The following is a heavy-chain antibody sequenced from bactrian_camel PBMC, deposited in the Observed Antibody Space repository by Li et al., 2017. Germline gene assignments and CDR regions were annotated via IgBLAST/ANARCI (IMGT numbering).Heavy chain of an antibody. CDR1: GFALSGKG. CDR2: IYSDGSST. Sequence: HVQLVESGGGLVQPGGSLRLACEASGFALSGKGMSWVRQAPGKGLEWVSGIYSDGSSTYYADSMSGRFTISRDNTENMLYLQMNSLNSEDTALYYCAYTSAYWGQGTQVTVS. D-gene: IGHD2*01. J-gene: IGHJ4*01. CDR3: AYTSAY. V-gene: IGHV3S6*01.